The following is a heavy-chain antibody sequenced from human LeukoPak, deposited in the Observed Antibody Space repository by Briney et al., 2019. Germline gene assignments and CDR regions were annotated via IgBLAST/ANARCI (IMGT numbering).Heavy chain of an antibody. CDR2: INHSGST. CDR1: GGSFSGYY. Sequence: PETLSLTCAVYGGSFSGYYWSWIRQPPGKGLEWIGEINHSGSTNYNPSLKSRVTISVDTSKNQFSLKLSSVTAADTAVYYCAREGYYGDKNYFDYWGRGTLVTVSS. CDR3: AREGYYGDKNYFDY. J-gene: IGHJ4*02. V-gene: IGHV4-34*01. D-gene: IGHD4-17*01.